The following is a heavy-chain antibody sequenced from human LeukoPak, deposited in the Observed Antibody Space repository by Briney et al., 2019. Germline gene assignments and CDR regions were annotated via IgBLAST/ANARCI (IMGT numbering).Heavy chain of an antibody. CDR2: IGSDSTYI. CDR1: GFTFSSYS. J-gene: IGHJ4*02. Sequence: KSGGSLRLSCAASGFTFSSYSMNWVRQAPGKGLEWVSSIGSDSTYIYYTDSVKGRFTISRDNAKNSPYLQMNSLRAEDTAVYYCATEDGYWGQGTLVTVSS. V-gene: IGHV3-21*01. CDR3: ATEDGY. D-gene: IGHD2-15*01.